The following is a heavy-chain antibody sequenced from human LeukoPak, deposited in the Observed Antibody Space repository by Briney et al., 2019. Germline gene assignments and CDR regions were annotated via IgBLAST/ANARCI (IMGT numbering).Heavy chain of an antibody. CDR3: ARDRYLDIDY. V-gene: IGHV3-48*01. CDR1: GFPFSDYS. J-gene: IGHJ4*02. D-gene: IGHD2-2*03. Sequence: GGSLRISCTASGFPFSDYSMNWVRQAPGKGLEWIAYISSSNSMIYYADSVKGRFTVSRDNAKNSLYLLMNSLRAADTAVYYCARDRYLDIDYWGQGTLVTVSS. CDR2: ISSSNSMI.